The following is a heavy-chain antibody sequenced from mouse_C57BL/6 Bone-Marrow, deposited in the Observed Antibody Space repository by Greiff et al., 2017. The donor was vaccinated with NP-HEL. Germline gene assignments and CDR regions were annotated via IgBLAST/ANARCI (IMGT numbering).Heavy chain of an antibody. CDR1: GYEFSNYW. V-gene: IGHV1-80*01. J-gene: IGHJ3*01. Sequence: QVQLKQSGAELVKPGASVKISCTASGYEFSNYWMNWVKQRPGKGLEWIGQIYPGDGDTNYNGKFKDKATLTADKSSSTAYMQLSRRTSEDSAVYFCARGAYWGQGTLVTVSA. CDR2: IYPGDGDT. CDR3: ARGAY.